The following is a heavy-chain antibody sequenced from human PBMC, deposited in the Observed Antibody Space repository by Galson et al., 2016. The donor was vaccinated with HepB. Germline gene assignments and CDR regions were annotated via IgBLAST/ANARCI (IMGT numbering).Heavy chain of an antibody. CDR1: GESLSGYH. Sequence: SETLSLTCAVYGESLSGYHWSWIRQPPGKGLEWIGEIYYRGSTNYSPSLKNRVTISLDKSKNQFSLKLDSVIAADTAVYYCARGRLPARSDYVWGSYRPPPGGINYYYMDVWGQGTTVTVSS. CDR3: ARGRLPARSDYVWGSYRPPPGGINYYYMDV. CDR2: IYYRGST. J-gene: IGHJ6*02. V-gene: IGHV4-34*01. D-gene: IGHD3-16*02.